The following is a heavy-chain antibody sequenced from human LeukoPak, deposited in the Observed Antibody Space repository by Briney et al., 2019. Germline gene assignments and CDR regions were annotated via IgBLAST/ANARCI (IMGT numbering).Heavy chain of an antibody. J-gene: IGHJ4*02. D-gene: IGHD3-22*01. CDR2: IIPIIGTA. CDR3: ARSSGDSSGPLSY. V-gene: IGHV1-69*05. Sequence: SVKVSCKASGGTFSSYAISWVRQAPGQGLEWMGRIIPIIGTANYAQKFQGRVTSTTDESTSTAYMELSSLRSEDTAVYYCARSSGDSSGPLSYWGQGTLVTVSS. CDR1: GGTFSSYA.